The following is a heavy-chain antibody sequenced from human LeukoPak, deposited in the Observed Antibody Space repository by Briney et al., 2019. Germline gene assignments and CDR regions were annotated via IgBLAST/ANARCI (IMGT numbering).Heavy chain of an antibody. CDR2: IYYSGST. J-gene: IGHJ4*02. CDR3: ARDLRGGYYFDY. V-gene: IGHV4-61*01. CDR1: GYSISSGYY. Sequence: PSETLSLTCTVSGYSISSGYYWSWIRQPPGKGLEWIGYIYYSGSTNYNPSLKSRVTISVDTSKNQFSLKLSSVTAADTAVYYCARDLRGGYYFDYWGQGTLVTVSS. D-gene: IGHD3-10*01.